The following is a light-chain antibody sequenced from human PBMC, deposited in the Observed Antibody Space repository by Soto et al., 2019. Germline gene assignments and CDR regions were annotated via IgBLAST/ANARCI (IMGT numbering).Light chain of an antibody. CDR2: EVS. CDR3: CSYAGRTTPYV. CDR1: SSDVGSYNL. Sequence: QSALTQPASVSGSPGQSITISCTGTSSDVGSYNLVSWYQHHPGKAPKLMIYEVSERPSGVSNRFSGSKSGNTASLTISGLLAEDEADYYCCSYAGRTTPYVFGTGTKVTVL. V-gene: IGLV2-23*02. J-gene: IGLJ1*01.